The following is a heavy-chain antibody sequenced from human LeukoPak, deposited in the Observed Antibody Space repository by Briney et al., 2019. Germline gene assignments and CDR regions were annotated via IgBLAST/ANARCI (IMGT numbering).Heavy chain of an antibody. D-gene: IGHD4-11*01. J-gene: IGHJ4*02. CDR1: GGSFSGYY. V-gene: IGHV4-34*01. Sequence: SETLSLTCAVYGGSFSGYYWSWIRQPPGKGLEWIGEINHSGSTNYNPSLKSRVTISVDTSKNQFSLKLSSVTAADTAVYYCASYSNLMYYFDYWGQGTLVTVSS. CDR2: INHSGST. CDR3: ASYSNLMYYFDY.